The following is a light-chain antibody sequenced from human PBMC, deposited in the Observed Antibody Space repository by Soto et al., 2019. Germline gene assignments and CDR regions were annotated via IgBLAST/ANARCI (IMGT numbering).Light chain of an antibody. V-gene: IGKV3-20*01. Sequence: EIVLTQSPGTLSLSPGERATLSCRASQSVNRNFLAWYKHKPGQAPSLLVYGASSRATGIPDRFSGSGSGTEFTLTIGRLEPEDFAIYYCHQYGSTPQTFGQGTKVEIK. CDR2: GAS. CDR1: QSVNRNF. CDR3: HQYGSTPQT. J-gene: IGKJ1*01.